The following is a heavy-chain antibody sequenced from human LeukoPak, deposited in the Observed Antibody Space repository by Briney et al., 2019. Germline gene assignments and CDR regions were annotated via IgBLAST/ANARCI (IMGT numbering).Heavy chain of an antibody. V-gene: IGHV1-18*01. D-gene: IGHD2-2*01. J-gene: IGHJ4*02. CDR3: ARDIVVVPAAMGLDY. CDR1: GYTFTSYG. CDR2: ISAYNGNT. Sequence: GASVRVSCKASGYTFTSYGISWVRQAPGQGLEWMGWISAYNGNTNYAQKLQGRVTMTTDTSTSTAYMELRSLRYDDTAVYYCARDIVVVPAAMGLDYWGQGTLVTVSS.